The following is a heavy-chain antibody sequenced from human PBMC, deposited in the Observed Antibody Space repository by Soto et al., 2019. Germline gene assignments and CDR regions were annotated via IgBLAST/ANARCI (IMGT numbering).Heavy chain of an antibody. Sequence: QVQLVESGGGVVQPGRSLTIFCTASGFTFKHNAMHWIRQAPAKGLEWVADISFDGSTKNYADSVKGRFTISRDNSKNTLSLQMRALKGEDTATYYCAREGIAESGPKFYDFWGQGTLVAVSS. J-gene: IGHJ4*02. CDR1: GFTFKHNA. CDR2: ISFDGSTK. V-gene: IGHV3-30-3*01. CDR3: AREGIAESGPKFYDF. D-gene: IGHD6-13*01.